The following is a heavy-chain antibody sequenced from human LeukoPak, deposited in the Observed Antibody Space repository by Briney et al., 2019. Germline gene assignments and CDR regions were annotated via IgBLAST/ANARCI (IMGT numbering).Heavy chain of an antibody. CDR1: GFTFSSYG. Sequence: GGSLRLSCAASGFTFSSYGMHWVRQAPGKGLEWVAVISYDGSNKYYADSVKGRFTISRDNSKNALYLQMNSLRAEDTAVYYCAKERLGYSGYEGDYWGQGTLVTVSS. D-gene: IGHD5-12*01. V-gene: IGHV3-30*18. J-gene: IGHJ4*02. CDR2: ISYDGSNK. CDR3: AKERLGYSGYEGDY.